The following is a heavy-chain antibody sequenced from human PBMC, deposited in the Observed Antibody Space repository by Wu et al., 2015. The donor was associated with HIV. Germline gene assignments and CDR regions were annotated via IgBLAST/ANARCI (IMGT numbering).Heavy chain of an antibody. CDR2: IHPKFDAA. CDR1: GGTFSNFD. J-gene: IGHJ4*02. D-gene: IGHD5-12*01. Sequence: QVQLVQSGSEVKKPGSSVKVSCKVSGGTFSNFDVNWVRQAPGQGLEWMGRIHPKFDAANFAENFQGRVIMTTDKPTSTVYMELKSLTSDDTAIYYCVRKNGYSGYYPFDLWGQGTLVTVSS. CDR3: VRKNGYSGYYPFDL. V-gene: IGHV1-69*05.